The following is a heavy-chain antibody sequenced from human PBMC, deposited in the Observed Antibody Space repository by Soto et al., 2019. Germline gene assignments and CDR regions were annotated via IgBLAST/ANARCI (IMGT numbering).Heavy chain of an antibody. V-gene: IGHV3-33*01. D-gene: IGHD3-10*01. CDR3: ASSAIEYYYYYGMDV. Sequence: QVQLVESGGGVVQPGRSLRLSCAASGFTFSSYGMHWVRQAPGKGLEWVAVIWYDGSNKYYADSVKGRFTISRDNSKNTLYLQMNSLRAEDTAVYYCASSAIEYYYYYGMDVWGQGTTVTVSS. CDR2: IWYDGSNK. J-gene: IGHJ6*02. CDR1: GFTFSSYG.